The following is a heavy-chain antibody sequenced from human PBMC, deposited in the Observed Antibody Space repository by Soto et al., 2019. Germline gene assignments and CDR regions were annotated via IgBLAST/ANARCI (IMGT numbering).Heavy chain of an antibody. Sequence: GGSLRLSCAASGFTFSSYSTNWVRQAPGKGLEWVSYISSSSSTIYYADSVKGRFTISRDNAKNSLYLQMNSLRDEDTAVYYCARGRWFGELPIDYWGQGTLVTVSS. V-gene: IGHV3-48*02. CDR1: GFTFSSYS. CDR2: ISSSSSTI. CDR3: ARGRWFGELPIDY. D-gene: IGHD3-10*01. J-gene: IGHJ4*02.